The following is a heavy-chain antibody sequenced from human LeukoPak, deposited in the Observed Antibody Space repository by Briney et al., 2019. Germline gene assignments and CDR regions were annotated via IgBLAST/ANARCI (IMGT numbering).Heavy chain of an antibody. CDR3: ARHGGDIDY. CDR2: IYYSGST. V-gene: IGHV4-39*01. CDR1: GGSISSSSYY. J-gene: IGHJ4*02. D-gene: IGHD3-10*01. Sequence: PETLSLTCTVSGGSISSSSYYWGWIRQPPGKGLEWIGSIYYSGSTYYNPSLKSRVTISVDTSKIQFSLKLISVTAADTAVYYCARHGGDIDYWGQGTLVTVSS.